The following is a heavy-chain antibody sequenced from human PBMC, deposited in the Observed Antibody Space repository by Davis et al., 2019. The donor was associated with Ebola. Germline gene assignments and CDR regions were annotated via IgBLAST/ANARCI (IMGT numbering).Heavy chain of an antibody. Sequence: GESLKISCAASGFTFSSYAMHWVRQAPGKGLEWVSAISGSGGSTYYADSVKGRFTISRDNSKNTLYLQMNSLRAEDTAVYYCAKDQAAVGIAAAEVFDYWGQGTLVTVSS. V-gene: IGHV3-23*01. J-gene: IGHJ4*01. CDR1: GFTFSSYA. CDR2: ISGSGGST. D-gene: IGHD6-13*01. CDR3: AKDQAAVGIAAAEVFDY.